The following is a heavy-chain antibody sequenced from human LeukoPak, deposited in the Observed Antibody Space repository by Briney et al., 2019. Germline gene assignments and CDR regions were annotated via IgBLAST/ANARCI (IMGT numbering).Heavy chain of an antibody. Sequence: PSETLSLTCAVYGGSFSGYYWSWRRQPPGKGLEWVGEINHSGSTNYNPSLKSRVTISVDTSKNQFSLKLSSVTAADTAVYYCARLNYYDSSGYYHPYYYYYYMDVWGKGTTVTVSS. D-gene: IGHD3-22*01. J-gene: IGHJ6*03. CDR1: GGSFSGYY. V-gene: IGHV4-34*01. CDR2: INHSGST. CDR3: ARLNYYDSSGYYHPYYYYYYMDV.